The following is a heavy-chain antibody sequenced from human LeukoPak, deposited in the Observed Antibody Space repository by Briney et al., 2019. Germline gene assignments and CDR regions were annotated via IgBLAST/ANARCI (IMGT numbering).Heavy chain of an antibody. J-gene: IGHJ6*02. D-gene: IGHD6-13*01. CDR2: IYYSGST. Sequence: SETLSLTCTVSGGSISSSSYYWGWIRQPPGKGLEWIGSIYYSGSTYYNPSLKSRVTISVDTSKNQFSLKLSSVTAADTAVYYCASGHSSSWYGDYYYYYYGMDVWGQGTTVTVSS. CDR3: ASGHSSSWYGDYYYYYYGMDV. V-gene: IGHV4-39*01. CDR1: GGSISSSSYY.